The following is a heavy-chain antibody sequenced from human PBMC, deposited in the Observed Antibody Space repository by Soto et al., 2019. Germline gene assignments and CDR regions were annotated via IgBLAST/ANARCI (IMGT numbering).Heavy chain of an antibody. CDR3: ARDLYGDYEGYFDY. J-gene: IGHJ4*02. Sequence: EVQLVESGGGLVQPGGSLRLSCAASGFTVSSNYMSWVRQAPGKGLEWVSVIYSGGSTYYADSVKGRFTISRDNSKNTLYLQMNSLRAEDMAVYYCARDLYGDYEGYFDYWGQGTLVTVSS. V-gene: IGHV3-66*01. CDR2: IYSGGST. CDR1: GFTVSSNY. D-gene: IGHD4-17*01.